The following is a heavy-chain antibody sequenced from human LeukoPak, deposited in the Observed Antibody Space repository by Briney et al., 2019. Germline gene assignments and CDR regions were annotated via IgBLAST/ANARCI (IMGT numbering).Heavy chain of an antibody. J-gene: IGHJ5*02. Sequence: SVKVSCKASGGTFSSYAISWVRQAPGQGLEWMGRIIPILGIANYAQKFQGRVTITADKSTSTAYMELSSLRSEDTAVYYCARGEMATIGDCWFDPWGQGTLVTVSS. CDR3: ARGEMATIGDCWFDP. V-gene: IGHV1-69*04. CDR2: IIPILGIA. CDR1: GGTFSSYA. D-gene: IGHD5-24*01.